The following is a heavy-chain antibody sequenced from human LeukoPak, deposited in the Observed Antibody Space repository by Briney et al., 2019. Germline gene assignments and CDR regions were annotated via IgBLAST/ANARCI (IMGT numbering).Heavy chain of an antibody. CDR2: IYPGDSDT. CDR3: ARDRGKTGSIVRDAFDI. CDR1: GYSFTSYW. Sequence: GESLKISCKGSGYSFTSYWIGWVRQMPGKGLEWMAIIYPGDSDTRYSPSFQGQVTISADKSISTAYLQWSSLKASDTAVYYCARDRGKTGSIVRDAFDIWGQGTMVTVSS. D-gene: IGHD1-1*01. J-gene: IGHJ3*02. V-gene: IGHV5-51*01.